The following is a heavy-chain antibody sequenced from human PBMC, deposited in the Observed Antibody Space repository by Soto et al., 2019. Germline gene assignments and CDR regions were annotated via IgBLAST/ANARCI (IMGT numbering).Heavy chain of an antibody. CDR1: GGAISNGGYY. D-gene: IGHD3-22*01. J-gene: IGHJ4*02. V-gene: IGHV4-31*03. CDR3: ARNQITYSDSSGHALYDFDS. CDR2: IYYTGTT. Sequence: QVQLQESGPGLVKPSQTLSLTCTVSGGAISNGGYYWSWVRQHPGKGLEWIGYIYYTGTTHYNPSLKSRITMSVNPSENQFALRLSSVTAADTAVYYCARNQITYSDSSGHALYDFDSWGQGTLVTVSS.